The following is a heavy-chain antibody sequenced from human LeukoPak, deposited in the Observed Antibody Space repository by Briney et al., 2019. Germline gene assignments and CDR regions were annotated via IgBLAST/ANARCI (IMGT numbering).Heavy chain of an antibody. J-gene: IGHJ4*02. CDR3: ARVNIGGIWFGSGDY. CDR2: ISAYNGNT. CDR1: GYTFTSYG. Sequence: VASVKVSCKASGYTFTSYGISWVRQAPGQGLEWMGWISAYNGNTNYAQKLQGRVTMTTDTSTSTAYMELRSLRSDDTAVYYCARVNIGGIWFGSGDYWGQGTLVTVSS. V-gene: IGHV1-18*01. D-gene: IGHD3-10*01.